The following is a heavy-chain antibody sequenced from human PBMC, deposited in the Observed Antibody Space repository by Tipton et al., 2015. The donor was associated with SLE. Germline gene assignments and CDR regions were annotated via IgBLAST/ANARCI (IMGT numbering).Heavy chain of an antibody. D-gene: IGHD1-7*01. Sequence: RSLRLSCAASGFTFSSYEMHWVRQAPGKGLEWVAVISNDGSNKYYADSVKGRFTISRDNSKNTLYLQMSSLRAEDTAVYYCAKGNDWNYAHYWGQGTLVTVSS. CDR1: GFTFSSYE. CDR3: AKGNDWNYAHY. CDR2: ISNDGSNK. V-gene: IGHV3-30*14. J-gene: IGHJ4*02.